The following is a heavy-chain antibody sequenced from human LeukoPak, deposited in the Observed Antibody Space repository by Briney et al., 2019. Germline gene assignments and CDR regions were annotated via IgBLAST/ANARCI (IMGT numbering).Heavy chain of an antibody. D-gene: IGHD6-19*01. Sequence: GGSLRLSCAASGFTFSSYAMHWVRQAPGKGLEWVAVISYDGSNKYYADSVKGRFTISRDNFKNTLYLQMNSLRAEDTAVYYCARDLYAWYSSGWSMDYWGQGTLVTVSS. CDR3: ARDLYAWYSSGWSMDY. CDR1: GFTFSSYA. CDR2: ISYDGSNK. J-gene: IGHJ4*02. V-gene: IGHV3-30-3*01.